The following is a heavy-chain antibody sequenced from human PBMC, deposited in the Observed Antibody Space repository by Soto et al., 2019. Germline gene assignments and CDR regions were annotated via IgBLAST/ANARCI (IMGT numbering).Heavy chain of an antibody. CDR2: IYPGDSDT. D-gene: IGHD6-13*01. J-gene: IGHJ6*02. Sequence: GESLKISCKGSGYSFTSYWIGWVRQMPGKGLEWMGIIYPGDSDTRYSPSFQGQVTISADKSISTAYLQWSSLKASDTAMYYCARQVAAAGSYYYGMDVWGQGTTVTVSS. V-gene: IGHV5-51*01. CDR1: GYSFTSYW. CDR3: ARQVAAAGSYYYGMDV.